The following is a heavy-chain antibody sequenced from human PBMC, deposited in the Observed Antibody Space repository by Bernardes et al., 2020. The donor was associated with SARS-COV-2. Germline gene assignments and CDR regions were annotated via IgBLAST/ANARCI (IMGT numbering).Heavy chain of an antibody. CDR1: GGSISSYY. J-gene: IGHJ6*03. V-gene: IGHV4-59*01. CDR3: ARGIPAAIYNYYYYYMDV. Sequence: SETLSLTCTVSGGSISSYYWSWIRQPPGKGLEWIGYIYYSGSTNYNPSLKSRVTISVDTSKNQFSLKLSSVTAADTAVYYCARGIPAAIYNYYYYYMDVWGKGTTVTVSS. D-gene: IGHD2-2*01. CDR2: IYYSGST.